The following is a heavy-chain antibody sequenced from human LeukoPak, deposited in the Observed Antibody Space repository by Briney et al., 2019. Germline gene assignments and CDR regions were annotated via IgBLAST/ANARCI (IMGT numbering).Heavy chain of an antibody. D-gene: IGHD1-14*01. CDR2: IKSKTDGGTT. J-gene: IGHJ5*02. CDR3: ATGGNWNHGRFDP. CDR1: GFTFRSAW. Sequence: GGSLRLXCVASGFTFRSAWMSWVRQAPGKGLEWVGRIKSKTDGGTTDYAAPVKGRFTISRDDSKNMLYLQMNSLKTEDTAVYYCATGGNWNHGRFDPWGQGTLVTVFS. V-gene: IGHV3-15*01.